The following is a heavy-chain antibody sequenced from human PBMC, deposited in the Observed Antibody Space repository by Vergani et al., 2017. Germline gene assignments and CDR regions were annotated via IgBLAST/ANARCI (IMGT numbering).Heavy chain of an antibody. CDR1: GGSISSYY. Sequence: QVQLQESGPGLVKPSETLSHTCTVSGGSISSYYWSWIRQPAGKGLEWIGRIYTSGSTNYNPSLKSRVTMSVDTSKNQFSLKLSSVTAADTAVYYCARDPLDSSSSGLAYYYYGMDVWGQGTTVTVSS. D-gene: IGHD6-6*01. J-gene: IGHJ6*02. V-gene: IGHV4-4*07. CDR2: IYTSGST. CDR3: ARDPLDSSSSGLAYYYYGMDV.